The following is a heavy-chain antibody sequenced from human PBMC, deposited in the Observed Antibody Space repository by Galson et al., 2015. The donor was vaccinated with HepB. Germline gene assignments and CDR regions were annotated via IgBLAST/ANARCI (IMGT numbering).Heavy chain of an antibody. V-gene: IGHV1-18*04. CDR3: ARESGGFYYDSSGPDL. D-gene: IGHD3-22*01. CDR2: ISAYNGNT. Sequence: SVKVSCKASGYTFTSYGISWVRQAPGQGLEWMGWISAYNGNTNNAQKLQGRVTMTTDTSTSTAYMELRSLRSDDTAVYYCARESGGFYYDSSGPDLWGQGTLVTVSS. CDR1: GYTFTSYG. J-gene: IGHJ5*02.